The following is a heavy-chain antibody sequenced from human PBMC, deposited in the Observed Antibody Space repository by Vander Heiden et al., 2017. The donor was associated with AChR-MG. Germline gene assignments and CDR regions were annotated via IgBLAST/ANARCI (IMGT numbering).Heavy chain of an antibody. CDR1: GYTFTGYY. CDR2: INPNSGGT. Sequence: QVQLVQSGAEVKKPGASVKVSCKASGYTFTGYYMHWVRQAPGQGLEWMGWINPNSGGTTYAQKFQGRVTMTRDTSISTAYMELSRLRSDDTAVYYCARAGWESYYDFWSGYYTDYYYYYMDVWGKGTTVTVSS. J-gene: IGHJ6*03. D-gene: IGHD3-3*01. V-gene: IGHV1-2*02. CDR3: ARAGWESYYDFWSGYYTDYYYYYMDV.